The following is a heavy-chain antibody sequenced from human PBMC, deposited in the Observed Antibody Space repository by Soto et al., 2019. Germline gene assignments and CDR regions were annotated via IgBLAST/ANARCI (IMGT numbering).Heavy chain of an antibody. Sequence: SVKVSCKASGGTFSSYAISWVRQAPGQGLEWMGGIIPIFGTANYAQKFQGRVTITADESTSTAYMELSSLRSEDTAVYYCARARRTGDTRSDYYGMDVWGQGTTVTVSS. CDR1: GGTFSSYA. V-gene: IGHV1-69*13. J-gene: IGHJ6*02. CDR3: ARARRTGDTRSDYYGMDV. CDR2: IIPIFGTA. D-gene: IGHD7-27*01.